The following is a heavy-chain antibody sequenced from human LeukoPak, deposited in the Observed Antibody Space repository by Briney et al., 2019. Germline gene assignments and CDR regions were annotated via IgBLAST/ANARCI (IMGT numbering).Heavy chain of an antibody. CDR3: ARHSSGWYAFDY. D-gene: IGHD6-19*01. J-gene: IGHJ4*02. CDR2: IHYSGST. Sequence: SETLSLTCTVPGGSISSSSYYWGWIRQPPGKGLEWIGSIHYSGSTYYNPSLKSRVTISVDTSKNQFSLKLSSVTAADTAVYSCARHSSGWYAFDYWGQGTLVTVSS. V-gene: IGHV4-39*01. CDR1: GGSISSSSYY.